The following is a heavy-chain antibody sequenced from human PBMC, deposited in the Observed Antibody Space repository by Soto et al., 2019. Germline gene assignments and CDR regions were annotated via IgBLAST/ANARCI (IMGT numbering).Heavy chain of an antibody. CDR3: VYRFPRRDWLFQMHYYYGMDV. CDR2: IIPIFGTA. CDR1: VGTFSSYA. V-gene: IGHV1-69*01. J-gene: IGHJ6*02. D-gene: IGHD2-21*01. Sequence: QVQLVQSGAEVKKPGSSVKVTCKASVGTFSSYAISWVRQAPGQGLEWMGGIIPIFGTANYAQKFQGRVTITADESTSTAYMEPSSIRSEDTAVYYCVYRFPRRDWLFQMHYYYGMDVWGQGTTVTVSS.